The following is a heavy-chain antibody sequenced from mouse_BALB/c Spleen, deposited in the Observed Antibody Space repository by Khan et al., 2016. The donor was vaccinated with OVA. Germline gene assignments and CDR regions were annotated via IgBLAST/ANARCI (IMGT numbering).Heavy chain of an antibody. CDR3: ARSNGNYWFAY. CDR2: INTYIGEP. D-gene: IGHD2-1*01. CDR1: GYTFTNYG. J-gene: IGHJ3*01. V-gene: IGHV9-3-1*01. Sequence: QFQLVQSGPELKKPGETAKISCRASGYTFTNYGMNWVKQAPGQGLKWMGWINTYIGEPTYADDFKGRFAFSLETSASTAYLQINNLKNEDTATYFCARSNGNYWFAYWGQGTLVTVSA.